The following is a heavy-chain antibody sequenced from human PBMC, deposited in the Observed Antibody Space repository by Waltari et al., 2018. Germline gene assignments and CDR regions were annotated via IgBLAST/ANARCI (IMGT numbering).Heavy chain of an antibody. Sequence: QVQLVQSGAEVKKPGSSVKVSCKASGGTFSSYAISWVRQAPGQGLEWMGRIIPIFGTANYAQKLQGRVTITADKSTSTAYMDLSSLRSEDTAVYDCASSLLLWFREKGGGFDPWGQGTLVTVSS. CDR3: ASSLLLWFREKGGGFDP. J-gene: IGHJ5*02. CDR2: IIPIFGTA. V-gene: IGHV1-69*08. CDR1: GGTFSSYA. D-gene: IGHD3-10*01.